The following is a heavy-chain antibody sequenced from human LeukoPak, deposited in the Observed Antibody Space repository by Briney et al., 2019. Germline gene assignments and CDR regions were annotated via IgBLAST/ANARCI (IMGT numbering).Heavy chain of an antibody. D-gene: IGHD2-21*02. V-gene: IGHV3-15*01. Sequence: GGSLRLSCAASGFSMRDYYMDWVRQAPGKGLEWVGRIKSKTDGGTTNYAAPVKGRFTISRDDSKNTLYLQMNSLKTEDTAVYYCSGGYCGGDCYSRYFDLWGRGTLVTVSS. J-gene: IGHJ2*01. CDR3: SGGYCGGDCYSRYFDL. CDR1: GFSMRDYY. CDR2: IKSKTDGGTT.